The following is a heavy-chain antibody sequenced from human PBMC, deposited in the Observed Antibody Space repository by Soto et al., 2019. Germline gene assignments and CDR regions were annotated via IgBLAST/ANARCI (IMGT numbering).Heavy chain of an antibody. J-gene: IGHJ4*02. CDR1: GYSFTSYW. CDR2: ICPGDSDT. D-gene: IGHD1-7*01. V-gene: IGHV5-51*01. CDR3: ARLASGVSYNWHSHCHFHX. Sequence: GEALKISWKGSGYSFTSYWIGWVRQMPGKGLEWMGSICPGDSDTRYTTSFQGQVTISADKSISTAYLQWSSLKASDPAMYYRARLASGVSYNWHSHCHFHXWGQATLVTVSX.